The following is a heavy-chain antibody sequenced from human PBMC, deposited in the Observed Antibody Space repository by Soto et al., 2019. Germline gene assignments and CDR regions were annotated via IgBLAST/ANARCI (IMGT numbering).Heavy chain of an antibody. CDR1: WFSPSPCAVG. D-gene: IGHD6-6*01. J-gene: IGHJ4*02. V-gene: IGHV2-5*02. CDR2: IYWDDDK. CDR3: AHRQGSSNFDY. Sequence: SGPTLVNPPQTPTLTRPLSWFSPSPCAVGVGWDRQPPGKALEWLSLIYWDDDKRYSPSLKSRLTITRDTSKNQVVLTITNMDPVDTATYYCAHRQGSSNFDYWGQGTLVTVSS.